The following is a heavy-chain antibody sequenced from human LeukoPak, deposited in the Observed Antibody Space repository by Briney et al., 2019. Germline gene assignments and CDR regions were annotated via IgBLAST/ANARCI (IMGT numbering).Heavy chain of an antibody. J-gene: IGHJ4*02. CDR1: GFTLSSYG. Sequence: GRSLRLSCAASGFTLSSYGMHWVRPAPRKGLEWVAVIWYDGSNKYYADFVKGRFTISRDNSKNTLYLQMNSLRAEDTAVYYCAKDQARGYPHYYFDYWGQGTLVTVSS. V-gene: IGHV3-33*06. D-gene: IGHD3-22*01. CDR2: IWYDGSNK. CDR3: AKDQARGYPHYYFDY.